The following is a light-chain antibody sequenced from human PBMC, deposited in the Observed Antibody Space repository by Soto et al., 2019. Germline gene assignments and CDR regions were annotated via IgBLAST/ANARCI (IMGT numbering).Light chain of an antibody. CDR3: QQSYNPPPT. CDR2: AAS. Sequence: DIQMTQSPSSLSASVGDRVTITCRASQSISNYLNWYQQKPGKAPKLLIYAASSLQSGVPSRFSGSGSGTDFTLTISSLQPEDFATYYCQQSYNPPPTFGGGTKVEIK. CDR1: QSISNY. J-gene: IGKJ4*01. V-gene: IGKV1-39*01.